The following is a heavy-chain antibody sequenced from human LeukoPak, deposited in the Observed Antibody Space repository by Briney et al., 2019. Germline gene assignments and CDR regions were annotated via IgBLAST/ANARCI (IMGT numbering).Heavy chain of an antibody. CDR2: MNPDNGNT. Sequence: GASATVSCKASGYTFTSYQINWVRQATGQGLEWMGWMNPDNGNTGFAQNFQGRVTMTRNISISTAYMALSSLRSGDTAVYYCARGHVLVPAATDYWGQGTLVTVSS. CDR1: GYTFTSYQ. CDR3: ARGHVLVPAATDY. V-gene: IGHV1-8*01. D-gene: IGHD2-2*01. J-gene: IGHJ4*02.